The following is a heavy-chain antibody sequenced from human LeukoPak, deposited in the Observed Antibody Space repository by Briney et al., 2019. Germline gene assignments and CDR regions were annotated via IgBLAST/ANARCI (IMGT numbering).Heavy chain of an antibody. Sequence: PGGSLRLSCAASGSTLSSYNMNWVRQAPGKGLEWVSSISSSSSYIYYADSVKGRFTISRDNAKNSLYLQMNSLRAEDTAIYYCARENMCDSSDYYGWSGYYDHWGQGTLVTVSS. CDR1: GSTLSSYN. D-gene: IGHD3-22*01. CDR3: ARENMCDSSDYYGWSGYYDH. CDR2: ISSSSSYI. J-gene: IGHJ4*02. V-gene: IGHV3-21*06.